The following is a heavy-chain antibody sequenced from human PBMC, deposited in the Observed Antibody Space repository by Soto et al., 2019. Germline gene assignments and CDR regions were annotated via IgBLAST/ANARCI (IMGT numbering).Heavy chain of an antibody. V-gene: IGHV3-30*18. CDR3: AKDHIVAAAPVY. D-gene: IGHD2-2*01. Sequence: PGGSLRLSCAASGFTFSSYAMHWVRQAPGKGLEWVAVTSYDGSNKYYADSVKGRFTISRDNSKNTLYLQMNSLRAEDTGVYYCAKDHIVAAAPVYWGQGTLVTVSS. J-gene: IGHJ4*02. CDR2: TSYDGSNK. CDR1: GFTFSSYA.